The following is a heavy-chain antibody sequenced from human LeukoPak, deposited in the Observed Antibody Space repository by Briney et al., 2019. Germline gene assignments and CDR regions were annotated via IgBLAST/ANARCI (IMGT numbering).Heavy chain of an antibody. V-gene: IGHV4-39*07. CDR1: GDSVSSVTDY. CDR3: AGERGEEYSSGWYKTNYFDN. Sequence: SETLFLTCTVAGDSVSSVTDYWAWIRQPPGKGLEWIASADYSGGTYYNPSLESRVAISADMSKKQISLTLTSVTGADTAVYYCAGERGEEYSSGWYKTNYFDNWGQGIRVTVSS. D-gene: IGHD6-19*01. CDR2: ADYSGGT. J-gene: IGHJ4*02.